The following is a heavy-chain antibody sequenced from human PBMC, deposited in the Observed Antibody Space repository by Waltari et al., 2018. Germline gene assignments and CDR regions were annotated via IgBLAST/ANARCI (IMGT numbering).Heavy chain of an antibody. J-gene: IGHJ4*02. Sequence: QVQLVQSGAEVKKPGASVKVSCKASGYTFTSYGISWVRQAPGQGLEWMGWISAYNGNTNYAQKLQGRVTMTTDTSTSTAYMELRSLRSDDTALYYCAKDMEGEYDSSGFFDYWGQGTLVTVSS. CDR3: AKDMEGEYDSSGFFDY. D-gene: IGHD3-22*01. CDR1: GYTFTSYG. V-gene: IGHV1-18*01. CDR2: ISAYNGNT.